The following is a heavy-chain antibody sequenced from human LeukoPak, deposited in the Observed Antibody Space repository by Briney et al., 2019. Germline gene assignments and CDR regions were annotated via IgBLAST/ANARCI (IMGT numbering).Heavy chain of an antibody. J-gene: IGHJ5*02. CDR2: IYPEISET. Sequence: GESLKISCKGSGYSFNNYWIGWVRQMPGKGLEWMGMIYPEISETRYSPSFQGQVTISADKSISTAYLQWSSLKTSDTAIYYCATYHSGTSGDWFDPWGQGTLVTVSS. D-gene: IGHD1-26*01. V-gene: IGHV5-51*01. CDR1: GYSFNNYW. CDR3: ATYHSGTSGDWFDP.